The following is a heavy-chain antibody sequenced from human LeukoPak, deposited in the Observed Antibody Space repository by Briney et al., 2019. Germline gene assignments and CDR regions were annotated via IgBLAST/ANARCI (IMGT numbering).Heavy chain of an antibody. CDR1: GYTFTSYA. V-gene: IGHV1-2*02. CDR2: INPNSGGT. D-gene: IGHD6-19*01. Sequence: ASVKVSCKASGYTFTSYAMNWVRQAPGQGLEWMGWINPNSGGTNYAQKFQGRVTMTRDTSISTAYMELSRLRSDDTAVYYCARGPSSGWYSGYYYYYMDVWGKGTTVTISS. CDR3: ARGPSSGWYSGYYYYYMDV. J-gene: IGHJ6*03.